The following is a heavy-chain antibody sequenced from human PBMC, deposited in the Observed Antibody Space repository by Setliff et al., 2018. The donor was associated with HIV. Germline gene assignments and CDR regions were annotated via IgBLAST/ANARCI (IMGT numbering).Heavy chain of an antibody. CDR3: ARPRRYSSGGYAY. CDR1: GGSISSSSYY. D-gene: IGHD6-19*01. V-gene: IGHV4-39*01. Sequence: PSETLSLTCTVSGGSISSSSYYWGWIRQPPGKGLEWIGSIYYSGSTYYNPSLKSRVTISVDTSKNQFSLKLSSVTAADTAVYYCARPRRYSSGGYAYWGQGTLVTVSS. J-gene: IGHJ4*02. CDR2: IYYSGST.